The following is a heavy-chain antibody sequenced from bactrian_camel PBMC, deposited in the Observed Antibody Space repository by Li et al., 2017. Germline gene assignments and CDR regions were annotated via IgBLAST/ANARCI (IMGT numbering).Heavy chain of an antibody. J-gene: IGHJ4*01. CDR2: IHPSGIRS. CDR1: GFAFSNYW. CDR3: AAGPLIGGAWYRIGSYNH. V-gene: IGHV3S1*01. Sequence: HVQLVESGGGLVQPGGSLRLSCAASGFAFSNYWMSWVRQAPGTGLEWVSDIHPSGIRSYYADSVKGRFTISRDNAKNTVYLQMVSLKPEDTAMYYCAAGPLIGGAWYRIGSYNHWGQGTQVTVS. D-gene: IGHD6*01.